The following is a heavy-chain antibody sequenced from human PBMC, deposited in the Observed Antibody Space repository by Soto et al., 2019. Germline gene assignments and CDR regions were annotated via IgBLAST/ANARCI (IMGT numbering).Heavy chain of an antibody. J-gene: IGHJ4*02. V-gene: IGHV1-69*01. CDR1: GGGNLRDYR. D-gene: IGHD2-21*01. CDR3: ARGGDGYNFGAGY. Sequence: QVQLVQSGAEVKEPGSSVKVSCKASGGGNLRDYRTTWVRRAPGQGLEWMGGIIPKLGSANYAQNFQGRVTSTADESTNPGYMELRSLRSDDTAVYYWARGGDGYNFGAGYWGQGTPVTVSS. CDR2: IIPKLGSA.